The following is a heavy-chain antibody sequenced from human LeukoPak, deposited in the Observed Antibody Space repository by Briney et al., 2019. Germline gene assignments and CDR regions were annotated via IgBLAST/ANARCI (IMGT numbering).Heavy chain of an antibody. CDR2: INHSGST. V-gene: IGHV4-30-2*01. D-gene: IGHD2-2*01. Sequence: PSQTLSLTCTVSGGSISSGSYYWSWIRQPPGKGLEWIGEINHSGSTNYNPSLKSRVTISVDTSKNQFSLKLSSVTAADTAVYYCARPRAKIVVVPAAISVRPDDAFDIWGQGTMVTVSS. CDR1: GGSISSGSYY. J-gene: IGHJ3*02. CDR3: ARPRAKIVVVPAAISVRPDDAFDI.